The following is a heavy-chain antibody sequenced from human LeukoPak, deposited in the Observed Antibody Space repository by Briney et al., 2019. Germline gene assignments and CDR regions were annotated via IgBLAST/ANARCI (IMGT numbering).Heavy chain of an antibody. D-gene: IGHD2-15*01. Sequence: GGSLRLPCAASGFTFSSYWMHWGRQAPGKGLGRVSRINSDGSSTSYADSVKGRFTISRDNAKNTLYLQMNSLRAEDTAVYYCARVVQNYYYYMDVWGKGTTVTVSS. CDR3: ARVVQNYYYYMDV. CDR1: GFTFSSYW. J-gene: IGHJ6*03. CDR2: INSDGSST. V-gene: IGHV3-74*01.